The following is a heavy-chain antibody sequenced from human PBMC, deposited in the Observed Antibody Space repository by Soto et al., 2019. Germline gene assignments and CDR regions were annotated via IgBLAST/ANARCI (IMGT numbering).Heavy chain of an antibody. Sequence: SSETLSLTCTVSGGSIGSSSYYWGWICQPPGKGLEWIGSIYYSGSTYYNPSLKSRVTISVDTSKNQFSLKLSSVTAADTAVYYCARRVLGCSSTSCYSGWFDPWGQGTLVTVSS. CDR3: ARRVLGCSSTSCYSGWFDP. D-gene: IGHD2-2*01. CDR2: IYYSGST. CDR1: GGSIGSSSYY. J-gene: IGHJ5*02. V-gene: IGHV4-39*01.